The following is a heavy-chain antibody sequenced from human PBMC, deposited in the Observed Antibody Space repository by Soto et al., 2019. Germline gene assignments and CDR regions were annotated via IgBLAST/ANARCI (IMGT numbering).Heavy chain of an antibody. J-gene: IGHJ3*02. CDR1: GCTFSSYA. CDR2: IIPIFGTA. Sequence: ASVKVSCKASGCTFSSYAISCVRQAPGQVLEWMGGIIPIFGTANYAQKFQGRVTITADESTSTAYMELSSLRSEDTAVYYCAREGYCSSTSCYTWAFDIWGQGTMVTVSS. V-gene: IGHV1-69*13. CDR3: AREGYCSSTSCYTWAFDI. D-gene: IGHD2-2*02.